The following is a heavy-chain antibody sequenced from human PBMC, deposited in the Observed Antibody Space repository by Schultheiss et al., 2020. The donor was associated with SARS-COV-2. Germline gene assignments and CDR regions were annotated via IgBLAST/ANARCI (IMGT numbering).Heavy chain of an antibody. CDR2: ISGSGGST. CDR3: ARTWYSGSYHYWYFDL. V-gene: IGHV3-23*01. J-gene: IGHJ2*01. CDR1: GFTFSSYA. D-gene: IGHD1-26*01. Sequence: GGSLRLSCAASGFTFSSYAMSWVRQAPGKGLEWVSAISGSGGSTYYADSVKGRFTISRDNSKNTLYLQMSSLRAEDTAVYYCARTWYSGSYHYWYFDLWGRGTLVTVSS.